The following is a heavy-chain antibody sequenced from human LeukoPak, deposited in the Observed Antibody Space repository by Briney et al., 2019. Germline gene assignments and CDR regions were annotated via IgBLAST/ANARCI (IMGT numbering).Heavy chain of an antibody. D-gene: IGHD6-13*01. CDR1: GFTSNYAW. J-gene: IGHJ4*02. Sequence: GGSLRLSCAASGFTSNYAWMNWVRQAPGKGLEWVGRIKSKTHGGTTDYAAPVKGRFTISRDDSKDTLYLQMNSLKTEDTAVYYCATSTTAPGGFDSWGQGTLVTVSS. CDR2: IKSKTHGGTT. CDR3: ATSTTAPGGFDS. V-gene: IGHV3-15*07.